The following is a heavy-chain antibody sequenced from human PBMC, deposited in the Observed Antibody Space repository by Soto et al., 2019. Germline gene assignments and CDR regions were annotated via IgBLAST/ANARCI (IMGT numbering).Heavy chain of an antibody. CDR2: IYHSGST. D-gene: IGHD4-17*01. CDR1: GGSISSGGYS. Sequence: SETLSLTCAVSGGSISSGGYSWSWIRQPPGKGLEWIGYIYHSGSTYYNPSLKSRVTISVDRSKNQFSLKLSSVTAADTAVYYCVRGMTTVTTTDYWGKATLLTVSS. CDR3: VRGMTTVTTTDY. J-gene: IGHJ4*02. V-gene: IGHV4-30-2*01.